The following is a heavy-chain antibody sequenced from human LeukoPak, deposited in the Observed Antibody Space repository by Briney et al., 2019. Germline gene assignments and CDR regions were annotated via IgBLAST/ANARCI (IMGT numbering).Heavy chain of an antibody. V-gene: IGHV3-30-3*01. D-gene: IGHD3-10*01. CDR2: ISYDGSNK. CDR1: GFIFSNYN. CDR3: ARDNYGPDY. J-gene: IGHJ4*02. Sequence: GGSLRLSCAASGFIFSNYNMHWVRQTPGKGLEWVALISYDGSNKYYADSVKGRFTISRDNSKNTLYVQMNSLRPEDTAVYYCARDNYGPDYWGQETLVTVSS.